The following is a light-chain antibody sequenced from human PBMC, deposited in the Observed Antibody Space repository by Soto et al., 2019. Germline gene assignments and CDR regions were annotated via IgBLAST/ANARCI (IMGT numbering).Light chain of an antibody. J-gene: IGKJ4*01. CDR1: QNIDNY. V-gene: IGKV1-39*01. CDR2: AAS. CDR3: QESYTIPAVS. Sequence: DIQMTQSPSSLSASVGDRVTITCRASQNIDNYLNWYQHKPGKAPRLLIYAASTLQSGVPSRFSGSGSGTDFTHTSSGLQFEDCATYFRQESYTIPAVSFGGRTKEEIK.